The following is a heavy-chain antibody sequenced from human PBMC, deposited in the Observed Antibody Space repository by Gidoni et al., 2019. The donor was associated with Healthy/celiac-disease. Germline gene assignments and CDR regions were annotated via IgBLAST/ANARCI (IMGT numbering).Heavy chain of an antibody. CDR1: GFTFSSYA. Sequence: EVQLLESGGGLVQPGGSLRLSCAASGFTFSSYAMRWVRQAPGKGLEWVSAISGSGGSTYYADSVKGRFTISRDNSKNTLYLQMNSLRAEDTAVYYCAKDPYGSGSYYNVSSVSQFNWGQGTLVTVSS. D-gene: IGHD3-10*01. CDR2: ISGSGGST. CDR3: AKDPYGSGSYYNVSSVSQFN. V-gene: IGHV3-23*01. J-gene: IGHJ4*02.